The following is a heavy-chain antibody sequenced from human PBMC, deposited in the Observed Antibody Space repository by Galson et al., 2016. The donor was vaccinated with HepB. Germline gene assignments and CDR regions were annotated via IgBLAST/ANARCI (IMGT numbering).Heavy chain of an antibody. D-gene: IGHD1-1*01. J-gene: IGHJ5*02. CDR3: ARSTMGFFDP. Sequence: ETLSLTCAVSGDSISSDYWWGWIRQSPGKGLEWVGYSYYTGSIFYNPSLKSRVTLSMDTPKNQFTLMLNSVTAVDTAVYYCARSTMGFFDPWGQGLLVTVSS. CDR2: SYYTGSI. CDR1: GDSISSDYW. V-gene: IGHV4-28*05.